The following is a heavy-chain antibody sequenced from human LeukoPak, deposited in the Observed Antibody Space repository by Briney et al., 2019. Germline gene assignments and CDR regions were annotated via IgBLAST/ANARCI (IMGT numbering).Heavy chain of an antibody. V-gene: IGHV4-59*08. CDR3: ARHPSSSPFDY. CDR1: GTSISGDY. J-gene: IGHJ4*02. Sequence: SETLSLTCTVSGTSISGDYWSWIRQPPGKGLEWIGYVYFTGDTNSNPSLKNRVTISMDTSKNQVSLKVTSVTAADTAVYYCARHPSSSPFDYWGQGTLVAVSS. CDR2: VYFTGDT.